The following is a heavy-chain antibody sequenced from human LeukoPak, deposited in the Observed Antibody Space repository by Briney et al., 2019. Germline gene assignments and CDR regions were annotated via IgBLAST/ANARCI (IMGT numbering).Heavy chain of an antibody. Sequence: ATVTASCKASGYTFTSYDINWVRQATGQGLEWMGWMNPNSGNTGYAQKFQGRVTMTRNTSISTAYMELSSLRSEDTAVYYCARGPAAAAGDYWGQGTLVTVSS. V-gene: IGHV1-8*01. CDR1: GYTFTSYD. J-gene: IGHJ4*02. D-gene: IGHD6-13*01. CDR3: ARGPAAAAGDY. CDR2: MNPNSGNT.